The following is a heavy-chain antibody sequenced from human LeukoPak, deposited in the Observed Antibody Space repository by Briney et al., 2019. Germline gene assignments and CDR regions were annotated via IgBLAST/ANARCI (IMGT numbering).Heavy chain of an antibody. V-gene: IGHV5-51*01. J-gene: IGHJ4*02. CDR1: GYSFTSYW. D-gene: IGHD6-13*01. CDR3: ARIRLVGSSRDRFDY. Sequence: GESLKISCKGSGYSFTSYWIGWVRQMPGKGLEWMGIIYPGDSDTRYSPSFQGQVTISADKSISTAYLQWSSLKATDTAMYYCARIRLVGSSRDRFDYWGQGTLVTVSS. CDR2: IYPGDSDT.